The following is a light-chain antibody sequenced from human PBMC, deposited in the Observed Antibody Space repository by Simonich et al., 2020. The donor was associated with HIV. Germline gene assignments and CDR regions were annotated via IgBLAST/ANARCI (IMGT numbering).Light chain of an antibody. CDR2: GAS. J-gene: IGKJ4*01. CDR3: QQYNNWLA. CDR1: QSVSSN. V-gene: IGKV3-15*01. Sequence: EIVMTQSPAPLSVSPGETATLSCRPSQSVSSNLAWYQQKPGQAPRLLIYGASTRATGIPARFSGSGSETEFTLTISSMQSEDFAVYYCQQYNNWLAFGGGTKVEIK.